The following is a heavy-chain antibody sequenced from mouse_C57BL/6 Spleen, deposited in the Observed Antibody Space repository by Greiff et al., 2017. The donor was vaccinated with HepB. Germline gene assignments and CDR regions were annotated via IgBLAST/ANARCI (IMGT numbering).Heavy chain of an antibody. J-gene: IGHJ1*03. D-gene: IGHD2-1*01. Sequence: QVQLQQSGAELVMPGASVKLSCKASGYTFTSYWMHWVKQRPGQGLEWIGEIDPSDSYTNYNHKFKGKSTLTVDKSSSTAYLQLSSLTSEDAAVYYCARVGDGKGYFEVWGTGTTVTVSS. CDR1: GYTFTSYW. V-gene: IGHV1-69*01. CDR3: ARVGDGKGYFEV. CDR2: IDPSDSYT.